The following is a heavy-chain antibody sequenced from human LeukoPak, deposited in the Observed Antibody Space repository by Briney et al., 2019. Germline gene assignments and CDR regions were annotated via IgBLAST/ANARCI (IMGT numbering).Heavy chain of an antibody. V-gene: IGHV3-21*04. CDR1: GFTFSSYW. CDR3: TRDQFFDYDNDDAFDV. J-gene: IGHJ3*01. Sequence: PGGSLRLSCAASGFTFSSYWMHWVRQAPGKGLEWVSSMTSSRYIYYADSVKGRFTISRDDANNLVFLQMHSLRAEDTAIYYCTRDQFFDYDNDDAFDVWGQGTKVIVSS. CDR2: MTSSRYI. D-gene: IGHD3-22*01.